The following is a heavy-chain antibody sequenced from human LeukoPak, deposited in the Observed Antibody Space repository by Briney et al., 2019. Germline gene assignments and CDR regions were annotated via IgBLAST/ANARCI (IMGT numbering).Heavy chain of an antibody. CDR2: ISGSGDDT. V-gene: IGHV3-23*01. Sequence: PGGSLRLSCAASGFTLSSYAMSWVRQAPGKGLEWVSTISGSGDDTYYADSVKRRFTISTNNSKNTLYLQMISLRAEDTAVYYCAKDRGSSGWNGLDYWGQGTLVTVSS. CDR3: AKDRGSSGWNGLDY. CDR1: GFTLSSYA. J-gene: IGHJ4*02. D-gene: IGHD6-19*01.